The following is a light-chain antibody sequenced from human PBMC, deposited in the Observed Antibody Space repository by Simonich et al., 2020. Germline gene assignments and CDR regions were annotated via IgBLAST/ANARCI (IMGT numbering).Light chain of an antibody. J-gene: IGKJ1*01. CDR3: QQYYSTPWT. Sequence: DIVMTQSTDSLAVSLGERATINCKSSQSVLYSSNNQNYLAWYQQKPGKPPKLLIYWASTRESGVPDRFSGSGSGTDFTLTISSLQAEDVAVYYCQQYYSTPWTFGQGTKVEIK. V-gene: IGKV4-1*01. CDR1: QSVLYSSNNQNY. CDR2: WAS.